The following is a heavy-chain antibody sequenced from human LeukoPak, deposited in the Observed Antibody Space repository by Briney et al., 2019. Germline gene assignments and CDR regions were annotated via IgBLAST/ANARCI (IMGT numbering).Heavy chain of an antibody. Sequence: PGGSLRLSCAASGFTFDDYGMTWVRQAPGKGLEWVSGINWSGGSTGYADSVKGRFTISRDNAKNSLYLQMNSLRAEDTAVYYCARVAYSYGSYYYYYYYMDVGGKGTTVTVSS. V-gene: IGHV3-20*04. J-gene: IGHJ6*03. D-gene: IGHD5-18*01. CDR3: ARVAYSYGSYYYYYYYMDV. CDR2: INWSGGST. CDR1: GFTFDDYG.